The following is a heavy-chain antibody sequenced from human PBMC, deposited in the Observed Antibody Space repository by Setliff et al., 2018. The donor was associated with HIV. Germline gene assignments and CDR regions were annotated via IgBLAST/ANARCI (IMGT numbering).Heavy chain of an antibody. D-gene: IGHD6-19*01. CDR3: ARAIAVAGERYYYCGMDV. CDR2: INHGGNT. Sequence: PSETLSLTCAVSGYSISSGYYWGWIRQPPGKGLEWIGSINHGGNTYYNPSLKSRVTISVDTSKNRFSLSLTSVTAADTAVYYCARAIAVAGERYYYCGMDVWGQGTTVTVSS. CDR1: GYSISSGYY. V-gene: IGHV4-38-2*01. J-gene: IGHJ6*02.